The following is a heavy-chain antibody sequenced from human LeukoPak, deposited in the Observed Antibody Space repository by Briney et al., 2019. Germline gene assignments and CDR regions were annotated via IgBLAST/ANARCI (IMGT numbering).Heavy chain of an antibody. J-gene: IGHJ5*02. CDR2: IKQDGSEK. D-gene: IGHD6-6*01. Sequence: GGSLRLSCAASGFTFSSYWMSWVRQAPGKGPEWVANIKQDGSEKYYVDSVKGRFTISRDNAKNSLYLQMNSLRAEDTAVYYCAREDIAARYWFDPWGQGTLVTVSS. CDR3: AREDIAARYWFDP. V-gene: IGHV3-7*01. CDR1: GFTFSSYW.